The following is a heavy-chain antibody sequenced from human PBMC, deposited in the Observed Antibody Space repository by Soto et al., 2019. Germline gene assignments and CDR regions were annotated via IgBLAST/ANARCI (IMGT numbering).Heavy chain of an antibody. Sequence: EVQLLESGGCLVQPGGSLTLSCAASGFTFSNYAMSWVRQAPGKGLEWVSAISGGGISTYYADSVRGRFTISRDNSRNTLYHRMNRLRAEDTAVYYCARDAISMVRGTNNWFDPWGQGTLVTVSS. CDR3: ARDAISMVRGTNNWFDP. CDR1: GFTFSNYA. D-gene: IGHD3-10*01. J-gene: IGHJ5*02. CDR2: ISGGGIST. V-gene: IGHV3-23*01.